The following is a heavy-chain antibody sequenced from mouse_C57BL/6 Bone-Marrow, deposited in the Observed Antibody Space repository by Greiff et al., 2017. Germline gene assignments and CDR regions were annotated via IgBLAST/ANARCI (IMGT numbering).Heavy chain of an antibody. CDR3: ASSDYYGSSSSHY. D-gene: IGHD1-1*01. V-gene: IGHV1-19*01. CDR1: GYTFTDYY. CDR2: INPYNGGT. Sequence: EVQLQQSGPVLVKPGASVKMSCKASGYTFTDYYMNWVKQSHGKSLEWIGGINPYNGGTRYNQKFKGKATLTVEKSSSTAYMELNSLTSEDSAVYDCASSDYYGSSSSHYWGAAAILTVS. J-gene: IGHJ2*01.